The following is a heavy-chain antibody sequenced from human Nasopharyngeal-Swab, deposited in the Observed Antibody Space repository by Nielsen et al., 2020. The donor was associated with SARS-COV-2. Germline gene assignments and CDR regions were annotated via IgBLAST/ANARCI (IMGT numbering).Heavy chain of an antibody. J-gene: IGHJ4*02. CDR3: GRYGYNAALDY. CDR1: GFTFSNNW. D-gene: IGHD5-24*01. Sequence: GESLKISCAASGFTFSNNWMSRVRQAPGKGLEWVANIKQDGSEKFYVDSVKGRFTISRDNAKNSLYLQMNTLRVEDTAVYYCGRYGYNAALDYWGQGTLVTVSS. V-gene: IGHV3-7*01. CDR2: IKQDGSEK.